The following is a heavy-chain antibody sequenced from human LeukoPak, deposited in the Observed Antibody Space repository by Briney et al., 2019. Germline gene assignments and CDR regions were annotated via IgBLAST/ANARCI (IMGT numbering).Heavy chain of an antibody. J-gene: IGHJ3*02. Sequence: PGGSLRLSCAASGFTFSSYAMSWVRQAPGKGLEWVASINLEGSENYYVDSVEGRFTIFRDNAKNSLYLQMNSLRAEDTAVYYCSGWYDSGAFDMWGPGTVVIVSS. CDR1: GFTFSSYA. CDR3: SGWYDSGAFDM. D-gene: IGHD6-19*01. V-gene: IGHV3-7*01. CDR2: INLEGSEN.